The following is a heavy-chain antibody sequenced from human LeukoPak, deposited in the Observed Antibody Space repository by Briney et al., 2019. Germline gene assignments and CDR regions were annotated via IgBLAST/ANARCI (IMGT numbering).Heavy chain of an antibody. D-gene: IGHD3-22*01. J-gene: IGHJ3*02. Sequence: ASVKVSCKASGYTFTGYYMHWVRQAPGQGLEWMGRINPNSGGTNYAQKFQGRVTMTRDTSISTAYMELSRLRSDDTAVYYCARLGYDSSGYYEAFDIWGQGTMVTVSS. CDR1: GYTFTGYY. V-gene: IGHV1-2*06. CDR2: INPNSGGT. CDR3: ARLGYDSSGYYEAFDI.